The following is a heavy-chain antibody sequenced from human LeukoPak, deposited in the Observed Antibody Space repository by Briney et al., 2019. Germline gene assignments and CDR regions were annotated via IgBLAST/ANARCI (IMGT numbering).Heavy chain of an antibody. V-gene: IGHV1-46*01. CDR1: VYTFSNYY. J-gene: IGHJ5*02. CDR3: ARGAGYGDYSWFDP. D-gene: IGHD4-17*01. CDR2: IKPRGGST. Sequence: GVSVKVSCKASVYTFSNYYIHCVRQAPGQGLEWMGIIKPRGGSTSYAQKFQGRDTMTRDTSTSTLYMELSSLTSDDTAVYYCARGAGYGDYSWFDPWGQGTLVTVSS.